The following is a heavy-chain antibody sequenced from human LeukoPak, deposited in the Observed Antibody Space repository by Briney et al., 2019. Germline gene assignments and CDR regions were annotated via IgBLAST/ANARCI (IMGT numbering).Heavy chain of an antibody. J-gene: IGHJ5*02. V-gene: IGHV1-2*02. Sequence: GASVKVSCKASGYTFTGYYLHWVRQAPGQGLEWMGWINPNSGGTNYAQKFQGRVTMTRDTSISTAYMELSRLRSDDTAVYYCASTVYSSSNNWFDPWGQGTLVIVSS. D-gene: IGHD6-6*01. CDR1: GYTFTGYY. CDR3: ASTVYSSSNNWFDP. CDR2: INPNSGGT.